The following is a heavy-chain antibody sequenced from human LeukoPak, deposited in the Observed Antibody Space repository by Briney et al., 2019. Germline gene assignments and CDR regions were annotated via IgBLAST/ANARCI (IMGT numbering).Heavy chain of an antibody. J-gene: IGHJ4*02. D-gene: IGHD3-22*01. CDR3: ARGGGGSGYVIY. CDR2: INQDGSEK. CDR1: EFTFSGYW. V-gene: IGHV3-7*03. Sequence: GGSLRLSCAASEFTFSGYWMNWVRQAPGKGPEWVANINQDGSEKHYVDSVKGRFTISRDDAKNSLYLQMNSLRAEDTAVYYCARGGGGSGYVIYWGQGTLVTVSS.